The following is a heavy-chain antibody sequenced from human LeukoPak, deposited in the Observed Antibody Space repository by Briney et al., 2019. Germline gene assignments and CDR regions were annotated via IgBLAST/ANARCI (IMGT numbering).Heavy chain of an antibody. CDR3: ARDQRRLPNGPYYYYGMDV. J-gene: IGHJ6*02. D-gene: IGHD2-15*01. CDR2: IYYSGST. CDR1: GGSISNYY. Sequence: SETLSLTCTVSGGSISNYYWSWIRQPPGKGLEWIGYIYYSGSTNYNPSLKSRVTFSVDTSRNQFSLRLTSVTAADTAVYYCARDQRRLPNGPYYYYGMDVWGQGTTVTVSS. V-gene: IGHV4-59*01.